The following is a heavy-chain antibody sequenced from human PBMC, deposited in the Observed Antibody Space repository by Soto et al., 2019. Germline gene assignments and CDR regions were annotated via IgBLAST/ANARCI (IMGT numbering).Heavy chain of an antibody. CDR1: GNTVPNYA. CDR2: ISAYNGNT. V-gene: IGHV1-18*01. J-gene: IGHJ3*02. D-gene: IGHD3-10*01. CDR3: ARDGPMDRAFDI. Sequence: GTSVKVSCKASGNTVPNYAIHWVRQAPGQRLEWMGWISAYNGNTNYAQKLQGRVTMTTDTSTSTAYMELRSLRSDDTAVYYCARDGPMDRAFDIWGQGTMVTVSS.